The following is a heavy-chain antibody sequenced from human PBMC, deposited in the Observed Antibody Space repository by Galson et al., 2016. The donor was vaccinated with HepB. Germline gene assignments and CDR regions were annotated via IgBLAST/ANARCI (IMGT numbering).Heavy chain of an antibody. CDR1: GFPFNSFW. CDR3: ARENHGRFDY. Sequence: SLRLSCAASGFPFNSFWMDWVRQAPGKGPVWVSRLTSEGLTTYADFVEGRFSISRDHARNTLLLQMDSLRAEDTAVYYCARENHGRFDYWGQGALVSVSS. J-gene: IGHJ4*02. D-gene: IGHD5-24*01. V-gene: IGHV3-74*01. CDR2: LTSEGLT.